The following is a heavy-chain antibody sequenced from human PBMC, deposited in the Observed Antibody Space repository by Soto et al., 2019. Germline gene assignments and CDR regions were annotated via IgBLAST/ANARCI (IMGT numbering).Heavy chain of an antibody. CDR2: IYYSGST. CDR1: GGSISSSSYY. J-gene: IGHJ3*02. Sequence: KPSETLSLTCTVSGGSISSSSYYWGWIRQPPGKGLEWIGSIYYSGSTYYNPSLKSRVTISVDTSKNQFSLKLSSVTAADTAVYYCARGYYYDSSGYNAFDIWGQGTMVTVSS. D-gene: IGHD3-22*01. CDR3: ARGYYYDSSGYNAFDI. V-gene: IGHV4-39*01.